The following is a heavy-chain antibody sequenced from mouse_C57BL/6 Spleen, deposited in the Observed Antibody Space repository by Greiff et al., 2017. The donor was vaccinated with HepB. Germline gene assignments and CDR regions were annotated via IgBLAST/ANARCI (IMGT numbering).Heavy chain of an antibody. CDR2: INPNNGGT. D-gene: IGHD2-5*01. Sequence: EVQLQQSGPELVKPGASVKISCKASGYTFTDYYMNWVKQSHGKSLEWIGDINPNNGGTSYNQKFKGKATLTVDKSSSTAYMELRSLTSEDSAVYYGARNYYSNYGGYAMDYWGQGTSVTVSS. CDR1: GYTFTDYY. V-gene: IGHV1-26*01. CDR3: ARNYYSNYGGYAMDY. J-gene: IGHJ4*01.